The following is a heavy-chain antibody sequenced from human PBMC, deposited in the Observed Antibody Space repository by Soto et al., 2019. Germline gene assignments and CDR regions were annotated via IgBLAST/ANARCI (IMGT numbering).Heavy chain of an antibody. CDR3: AKGGSGSYSNAFDI. CDR2: IYYSGST. V-gene: IGHV4-39*01. Sequence: SDTLSLTCTLYSGSISSSSYYWGWICQPPGKGLEWIGSIYYSGSTYYNPSLKSRVTISVDTSKNQFSLKLSSVTAADTAVYYCAKGGSGSYSNAFDIWGQGTMVS. D-gene: IGHD3-10*01. J-gene: IGHJ3*02. CDR1: SGSISSSSYY.